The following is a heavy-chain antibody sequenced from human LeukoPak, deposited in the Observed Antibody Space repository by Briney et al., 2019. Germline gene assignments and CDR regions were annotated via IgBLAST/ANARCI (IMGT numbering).Heavy chain of an antibody. CDR1: GFTFSSSYW. CDR3: ARGVGATSRMYYFDC. D-gene: IGHD1-26*01. CDR2: IKQDGGEE. J-gene: IGHJ4*02. Sequence: GGSLRLSCAASGFTFSSSYWMSWVRQAPGKGLEWVANIKQDGGEEYYVDSVKGRFTISTDNVRNSLYLQMSSLRAEDTAVYYCARGVGATSRMYYFDCWGQGTLVTVSS. V-gene: IGHV3-7*01.